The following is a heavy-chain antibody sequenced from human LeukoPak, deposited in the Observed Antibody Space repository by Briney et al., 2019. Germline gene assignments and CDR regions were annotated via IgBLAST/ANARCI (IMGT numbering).Heavy chain of an antibody. CDR2: ISAYNGNT. V-gene: IGHV1-18*01. D-gene: IGHD3-22*01. CDR3: ARSYDSSGYWKARFDY. J-gene: IGHJ4*02. CDR1: GYTFTSHG. Sequence: ASVKASCKASGYTFTSHGISWVRQAPGQGLEWMGWISAYNGNTNYAQKLQGRVTMTTDTSTSTAYMELRSLRSDDTAVYYCARSYDSSGYWKARFDYWGQGTLVTVSS.